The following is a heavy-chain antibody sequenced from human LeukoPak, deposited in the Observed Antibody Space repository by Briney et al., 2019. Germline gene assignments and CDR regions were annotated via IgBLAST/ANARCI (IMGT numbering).Heavy chain of an antibody. J-gene: IGHJ2*01. CDR3: ARDRLAYYDILTGGHFDL. Sequence: SETLSLTCTVSGGSISSYYWSCIRQPPGKGLEWIGYIYYSGSTNYNPSLKSRVTISVDTSKNQFSLKLSSATAADTAVYYCARDRLAYYDILTGGHFDLWGRGTLVTVSS. CDR1: GGSISSYY. V-gene: IGHV4-59*01. CDR2: IYYSGST. D-gene: IGHD3-9*01.